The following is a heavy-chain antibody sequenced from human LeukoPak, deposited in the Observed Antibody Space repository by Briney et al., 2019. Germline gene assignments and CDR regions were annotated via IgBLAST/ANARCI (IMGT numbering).Heavy chain of an antibody. Sequence: ASVKVSCKASGYTFTSYYMHWVRQAPGEGLEWMGIINPTGGSTSYAQKFQGRVTMTRDTSTSTVYMELSSLRSEDTAVYYCARDHYHKIHSVMVTAPDYWGQGTLVIVSS. CDR2: INPTGGST. V-gene: IGHV1-46*01. CDR3: ARDHYHKIHSVMVTAPDY. D-gene: IGHD2-21*02. J-gene: IGHJ4*02. CDR1: GYTFTSYY.